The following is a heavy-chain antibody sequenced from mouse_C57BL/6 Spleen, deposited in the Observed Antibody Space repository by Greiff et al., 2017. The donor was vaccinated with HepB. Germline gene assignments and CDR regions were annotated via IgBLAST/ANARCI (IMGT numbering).Heavy chain of an antibody. CDR3: ARGDYYGSYWYFDV. J-gene: IGHJ1*03. CDR2: ISSGSSTI. D-gene: IGHD1-1*01. V-gene: IGHV5-17*01. Sequence: EVKVVESGGGLVKPGGSLKLSCAASGFTFSDYGMHWVRQAPEKGLEWVAYISSGSSTIYYADTVKGRFTISRDNAKNTLFLQMTSLRSEDTAMYYCARGDYYGSYWYFDVWGTGTTVTVSS. CDR1: GFTFSDYG.